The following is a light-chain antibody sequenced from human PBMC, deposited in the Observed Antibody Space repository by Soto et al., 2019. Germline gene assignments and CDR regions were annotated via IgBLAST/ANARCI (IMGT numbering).Light chain of an antibody. CDR2: GAF. CDR1: QSVYNYY. J-gene: IGKJ1*01. V-gene: IGKV3-20*01. CDR3: LQYGSSVWT. Sequence: EIVLTQSPDTLSLSPGAGATLSCRASQSVYNYYLAWYQQKPGQAPRLLIHGAFSRATDIPDRFRGRGSGTDFTLTSSRLEPEDFAVYYCLQYGSSVWTFGQGTRVEI.